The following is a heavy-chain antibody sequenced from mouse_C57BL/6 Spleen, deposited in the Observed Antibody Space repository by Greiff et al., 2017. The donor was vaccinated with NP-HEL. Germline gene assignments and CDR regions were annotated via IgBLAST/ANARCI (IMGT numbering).Heavy chain of an antibody. D-gene: IGHD2-4*01. CDR2: IYPGDGDT. CDR1: GYAFSSSW. V-gene: IGHV1-82*01. CDR3: ARENDYSYAMDY. J-gene: IGHJ4*01. Sequence: QVQLKESGPELVKPGASVKISCKASGYAFSSSWMNWVKQRPGKGLEWIGRIYPGDGDTNYNGKFKGKATLTADKSSSTAYMQLSSLTSEDSAVYFCARENDYSYAMDYWGQGTSVTVSS.